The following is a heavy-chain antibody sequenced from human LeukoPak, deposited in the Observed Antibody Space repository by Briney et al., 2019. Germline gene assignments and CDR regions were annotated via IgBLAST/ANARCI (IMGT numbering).Heavy chain of an antibody. Sequence: PGGSLRLSCAASGFTFSSYAMSWVRQAPGKGLEWVSAISGSGGSTYYADSVKGRFTISRDNSKNTLYLQMNSLRAEDTAVYYCAKGPYYDFWSGYYSGPSFDYWGQGTLVTVSS. CDR3: AKGPYYDFWSGYYSGPSFDY. J-gene: IGHJ4*02. D-gene: IGHD3-3*01. CDR1: GFTFSSYA. V-gene: IGHV3-23*01. CDR2: ISGSGGST.